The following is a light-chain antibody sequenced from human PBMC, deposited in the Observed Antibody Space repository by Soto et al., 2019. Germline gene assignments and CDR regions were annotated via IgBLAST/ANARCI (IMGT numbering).Light chain of an antibody. CDR1: QSISSW. J-gene: IGKJ1*01. CDR3: QQYNSYPWT. Sequence: DMQMTQSASSLSSSVGDRFTITCLASQSISSWLAWYQQKPGKAPKLLIYDASSLESGVPSRFSGSGSGTEFTLTISSLQPDDFATYYCQQYNSYPWTFGQGTKVDIK. V-gene: IGKV1-5*01. CDR2: DAS.